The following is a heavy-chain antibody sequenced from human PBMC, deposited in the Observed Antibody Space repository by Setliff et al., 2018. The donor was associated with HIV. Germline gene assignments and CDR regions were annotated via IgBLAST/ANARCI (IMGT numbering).Heavy chain of an antibody. Sequence: ASVKVSCKTSGYTFTGHYVHWVRQAPGQGLEWMGWINPKSGDTRYAQNFQGRVTMTRDTSISTAYLELNRLQSDDTAMYFCTRVRLGYNDLTPPRYTHALGYWGQGALVTVSS. J-gene: IGHJ4*02. V-gene: IGHV1-2*02. CDR3: TRVRLGYNDLTPPRYTHALGY. D-gene: IGHD6-25*01. CDR2: INPKSGDT. CDR1: GYTFTGHY.